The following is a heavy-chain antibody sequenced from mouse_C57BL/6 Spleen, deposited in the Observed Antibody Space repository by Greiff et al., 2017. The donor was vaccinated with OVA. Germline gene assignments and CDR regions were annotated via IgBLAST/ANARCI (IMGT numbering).Heavy chain of an antibody. Sequence: VQLQQPGAELVRPGSSVKLSCKASGYTFTSYWMHWVKQRPIQGLEWIGNIDPSDSETHYNQKFKDKATLTVDKSSSTAYMQLSSLTSEDSAVYYCARRGIYYDGSSYDAMDYWGQGTSVTVSS. V-gene: IGHV1-52*01. CDR3: ARRGIYYDGSSYDAMDY. J-gene: IGHJ4*01. CDR1: GYTFTSYW. D-gene: IGHD1-1*01. CDR2: IDPSDSET.